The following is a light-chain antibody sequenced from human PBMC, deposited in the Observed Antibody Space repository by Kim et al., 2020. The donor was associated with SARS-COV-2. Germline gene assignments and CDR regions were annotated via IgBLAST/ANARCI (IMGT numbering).Light chain of an antibody. Sequence: EIVLTQSPGTLSLSPGERATLSCRASQSVSSSYLAWYQQKPGQAPRLLIYGASSRGTGIPDRFSASGSGTDFTLTISRLEPKDIAVYYCQKDGSSPYTWGQGGKQEI. V-gene: IGKV3-20*01. CDR1: QSVSSSY. CDR2: GAS. CDR3: QKDGSSPYT. J-gene: IGKJ2*01.